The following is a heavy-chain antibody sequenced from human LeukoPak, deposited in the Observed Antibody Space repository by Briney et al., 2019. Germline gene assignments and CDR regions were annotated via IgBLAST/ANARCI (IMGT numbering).Heavy chain of an antibody. J-gene: IGHJ5*02. CDR3: ARGKGTEYCSGGSCYSVWFDP. V-gene: IGHV4-39*07. CDR1: GGSISSSSYY. CDR2: IYYSGST. Sequence: SETLSLTCTVSGGSISSSSYYWGWIRQPPGKGLEWIGSIYYSGSTYYNPSLKSRVTISVDTSKNQFSLKLSSVTAADTAVYYCARGKGTEYCSGGSCYSVWFDPWGQGTLVTVSS. D-gene: IGHD2-15*01.